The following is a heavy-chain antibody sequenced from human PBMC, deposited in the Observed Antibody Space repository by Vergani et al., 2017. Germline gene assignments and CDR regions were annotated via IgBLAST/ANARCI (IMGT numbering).Heavy chain of an antibody. CDR2: ISSSSSYL. CDR3: ARLDLAYCGGDCYPGYFDY. Sequence: EVQLVESGGGLVKPGGSLRLSCAASGFTFSSYSMNWVRQAPGKGLEWVSSISSSSSYLYYADSVKGRFTISRDNAKNSLYLQMNSLRAEDTAAYYCARLDLAYCGGDCYPGYFDYWGQGTLVTVSS. CDR1: GFTFSSYS. V-gene: IGHV3-21*01. D-gene: IGHD2-21*02. J-gene: IGHJ4*02.